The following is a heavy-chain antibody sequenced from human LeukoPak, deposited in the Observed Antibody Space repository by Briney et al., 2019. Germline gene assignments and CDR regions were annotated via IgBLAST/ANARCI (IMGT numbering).Heavy chain of an antibody. V-gene: IGHV5-51*01. CDR2: IHGGDFNV. CDR1: GYSFSSYS. J-gene: IGHJ4*02. Sequence: GESLKISCKASGYSFSSYSIAWVRQVPGKGLEWMGMIHGGDFNVMYGPPFQGQVTISVDKSINTAYLQWSSLKASDSALYYCARHNCYDSWGQGTLVTVSS. CDR3: ARHNCYDS. D-gene: IGHD3-16*01.